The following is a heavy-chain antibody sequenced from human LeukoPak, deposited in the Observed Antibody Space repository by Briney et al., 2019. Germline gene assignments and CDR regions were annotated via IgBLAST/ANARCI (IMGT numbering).Heavy chain of an antibody. D-gene: IGHD3-10*01. V-gene: IGHV6-1*01. CDR1: GDSVSSNSAA. Sequence: SQTLSLTCAISGDSVSSNSAAWNWIRQSPSRGLEWLGRTYYRSKWYNDYAVSVKSRITINPDTSKNQFSLRLNSVTPEDTAVYYCAREYLDYYGSGSYYEPLHFDYWGQGTLVAVSS. J-gene: IGHJ4*02. CDR3: AREYLDYYGSGSYYEPLHFDY. CDR2: TYYRSKWYN.